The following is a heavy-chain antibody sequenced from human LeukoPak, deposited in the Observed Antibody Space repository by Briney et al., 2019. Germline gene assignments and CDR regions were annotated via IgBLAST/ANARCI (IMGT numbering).Heavy chain of an antibody. CDR3: ARDNAYYDFWSGSYYYYYGMDV. V-gene: IGHV3-48*02. CDR2: ISSSSSTI. CDR1: GFTFSSYS. Sequence: GGSLRLSCAASGFTFSSYSTNWVRQAPGKGLEWVSYISSSSSTIYYADSVKGRFTISRDNAKNSLYLQMNSLRDEGTAVYYCARDNAYYDFWSGSYYYYYGMDVWGQGTTVTVSS. D-gene: IGHD3-3*01. J-gene: IGHJ6*02.